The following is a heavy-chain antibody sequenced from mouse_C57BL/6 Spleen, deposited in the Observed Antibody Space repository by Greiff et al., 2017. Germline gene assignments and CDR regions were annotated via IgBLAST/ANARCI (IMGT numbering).Heavy chain of an antibody. CDR2: FYPGSGSI. CDR1: GYTFTEYT. D-gene: IGHD4-1*01. V-gene: IGHV1-62-2*01. CDR3: ARHEDRNWDAYYFDY. J-gene: IGHJ2*01. Sequence: VKLMESGAELVKPGASVKLSCKASGYTFTEYTIHWVKQRSGQGLEWIGWFYPGSGSIKYNEKFKDKATLTADKSSSTVYMELSRLTSEDSAVYFCARHEDRNWDAYYFDYWGQGTTLTVSS.